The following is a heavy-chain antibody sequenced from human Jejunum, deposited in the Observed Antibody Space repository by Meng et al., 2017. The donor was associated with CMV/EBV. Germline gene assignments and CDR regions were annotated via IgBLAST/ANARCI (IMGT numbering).Heavy chain of an antibody. CDR1: FKMNDNG. Sequence: FKMNDNGRGWVRHTRVKGLEWCSGINWSGGRSYAESVKGRFTISRDNAKNSLYLQMNSVRAEDTALYYCARETIAVREYHYGMDVWSQGTTVTVSS. J-gene: IGHJ6*02. V-gene: IGHV3-20*03. CDR2: INWSGGR. D-gene: IGHD6-6*01. CDR3: ARETIAVREYHYGMDV.